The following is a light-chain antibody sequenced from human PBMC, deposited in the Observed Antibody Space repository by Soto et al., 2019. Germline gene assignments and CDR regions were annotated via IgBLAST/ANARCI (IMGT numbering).Light chain of an antibody. Sequence: QSALTQPASVSGSPGQSITISCTGTTSDVGGYNYVSWYQHHPGKAPKLMIYEVSNRPSGVSNRFSGSKSGNTASLTISGLQAEDEADYYCSSYTSCSTLVFGTGTKLTVL. V-gene: IGLV2-14*01. CDR1: TSDVGGYNY. CDR3: SSYTSCSTLV. J-gene: IGLJ1*01. CDR2: EVS.